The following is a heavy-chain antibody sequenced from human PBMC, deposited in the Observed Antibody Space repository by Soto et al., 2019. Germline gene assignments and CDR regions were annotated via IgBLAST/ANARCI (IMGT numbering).Heavy chain of an antibody. D-gene: IGHD6-19*01. CDR1: GFTFSSYA. CDR2: ISGSGGST. V-gene: IGHV3-23*01. J-gene: IGHJ4*02. CDR3: AKIQWLVVGIFDY. Sequence: PGGSLRLSCAAAGFTFSSYAMSWVRRAPGKGLEWVSAISGSGGSTYYADSEKGRFTISRDNSKNTLYLQMNSLRAEDTAVYYCAKIQWLVVGIFDYWGQGTLVTVSS.